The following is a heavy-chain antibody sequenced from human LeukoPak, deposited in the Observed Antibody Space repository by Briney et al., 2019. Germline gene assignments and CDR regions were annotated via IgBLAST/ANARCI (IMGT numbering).Heavy chain of an antibody. CDR3: ASLEMATDY. CDR2: IDPSDSYT. CDR1: AYSFTSYW. D-gene: IGHD5-24*01. V-gene: IGHV5-10-1*01. J-gene: IGHJ4*02. Sequence: GESLKISCKGSAYSFTSYWISWVRQMPGKGLEWMGRIDPSDSYTNYSPSFQGRVTISADKSLSTAYLQWASLKASDTAMYYCASLEMATDYWGQGTLVTVSS.